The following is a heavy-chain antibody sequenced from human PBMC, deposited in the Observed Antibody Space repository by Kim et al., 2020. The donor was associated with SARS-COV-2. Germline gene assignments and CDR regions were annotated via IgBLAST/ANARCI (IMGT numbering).Heavy chain of an antibody. V-gene: IGHV5-10-1*01. D-gene: IGHD5-18*01. Sequence: GESLKISCKGSGYSFTSYWISWVRQMPGKGLEWMGRIDPSDSYTNYSPSFQGHVTISADKSISTAYLQWSSLKASDTAMYYCARHAWYSYGPHYFDYWGQGTLVTVSS. CDR2: IDPSDSYT. CDR1: GYSFTSYW. CDR3: ARHAWYSYGPHYFDY. J-gene: IGHJ4*02.